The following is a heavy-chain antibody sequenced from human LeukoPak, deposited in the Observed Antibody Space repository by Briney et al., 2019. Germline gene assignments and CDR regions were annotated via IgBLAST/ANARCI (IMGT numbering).Heavy chain of an antibody. V-gene: IGHV3-49*04. CDR3: TRVRRGYNDYALDY. CDR1: GFTFSNAW. Sequence: GGSLRLSCAASGFTFSNAWMSWVRQAPGKGPEWVAYIRSKTYGATTEYAASVEGRFTISRDESNNIAYLQMNSLKTEDTAVYYCTRVRRGYNDYALDYWGQGTLVAVSS. J-gene: IGHJ4*02. CDR2: IRSKTYGATT. D-gene: IGHD5-24*01.